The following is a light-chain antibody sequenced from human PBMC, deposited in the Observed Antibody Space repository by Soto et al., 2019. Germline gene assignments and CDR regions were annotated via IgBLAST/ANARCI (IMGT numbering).Light chain of an antibody. CDR3: MQATQYRPYT. V-gene: IGKV2-24*01. Sequence: DVVLTQTPLSSPVTLGQPASISCRSSQSLEHSDGNTYLSWLHQRPGQPPRLLIYKVSHRFSGVTDRVSGGGAGTDFTLKISRVEAEDVGIYYCMQATQYRPYTFGQGTKLEIK. CDR2: KVS. CDR1: QSLEHSDGNTY. J-gene: IGKJ2*01.